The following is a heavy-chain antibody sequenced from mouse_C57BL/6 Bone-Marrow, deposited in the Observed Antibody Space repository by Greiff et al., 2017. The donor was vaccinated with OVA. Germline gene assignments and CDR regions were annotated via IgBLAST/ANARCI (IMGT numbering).Heavy chain of an antibody. J-gene: IGHJ4*01. CDR2: IYPRSGNT. CDR3: ARPYGSSLYYAMDY. Sequence: QVQLQQSGAELARPGASVKLSCKASGYTFTSYGISWVKQRTGQGLEWIGEIYPRSGNTYYNEKFKGKATLTADKSSSTAYMVLRSLTSEDSAVYFCARPYGSSLYYAMDYWGQGTSVTVSS. D-gene: IGHD1-1*01. CDR1: GYTFTSYG. V-gene: IGHV1-81*01.